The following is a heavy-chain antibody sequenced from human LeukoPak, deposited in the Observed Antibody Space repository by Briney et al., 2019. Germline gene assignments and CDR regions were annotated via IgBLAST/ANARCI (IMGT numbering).Heavy chain of an antibody. CDR1: GFTFSSYS. Sequence: GGSLRLSCAASGFTFSSYSMSWVRQAPGKGLEWVSCISSSSSTIYYADSVKGRFTISRDKSKNTLYLQMNSLRAEDTAVYFCAKDGGVERDIVVIPAAVDSWGQGTLVTVSS. CDR3: AKDGGVERDIVVIPAAVDS. D-gene: IGHD2-2*01. J-gene: IGHJ4*02. CDR2: ISSSSSTI. V-gene: IGHV3-48*01.